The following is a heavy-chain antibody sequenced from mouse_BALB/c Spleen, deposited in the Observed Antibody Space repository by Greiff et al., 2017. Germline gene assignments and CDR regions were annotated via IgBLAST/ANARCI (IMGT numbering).Heavy chain of an antibody. V-gene: IGHV5-12-2*01. CDR1: GFTFSSYT. D-gene: IGHD2-4*01. CDR2: ISNGGGST. CDR3: ARGYYDCFAY. Sequence: EVKLVESGGGLVQPGGSLKLSCAASGFTFSSYTMSWVRQTPEKRLEWVAYISNGGGSTYYPDTVKGRFTISRDNAKNTLYLQMSSLKSEDTAMYYCARGYYDCFAYWGQGTLVTVSA. J-gene: IGHJ3*01.